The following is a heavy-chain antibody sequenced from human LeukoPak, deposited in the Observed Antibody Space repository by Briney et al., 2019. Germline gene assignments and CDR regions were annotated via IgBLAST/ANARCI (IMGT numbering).Heavy chain of an antibody. CDR1: GASVSSSTYY. D-gene: IGHD2-2*01. CDR2: IYYRGPT. Sequence: PSETLSLTCTVSGASVSSSTYYWGWIRQPPGKGLECIASIYYRGPTYYNPPLKSRVTMSVDTSKNQFSLKLTSVTAADTAVYFCARLHTSWFYFDHWGQGILVTVSS. CDR3: ARLHTSWFYFDH. V-gene: IGHV4-39*01. J-gene: IGHJ4*02.